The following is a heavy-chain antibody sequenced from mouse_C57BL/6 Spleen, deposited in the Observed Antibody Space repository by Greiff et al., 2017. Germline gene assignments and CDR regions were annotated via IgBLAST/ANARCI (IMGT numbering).Heavy chain of an antibody. V-gene: IGHV3-6*01. J-gene: IGHJ3*01. CDR2: ISYDGSN. CDR3: AKDGFAC. Sequence: DVKLQESGPGLVKPSQSLSLTCSVTGYSITSGYYWNWIRQFPGNKLEWMGYISYDGSNNYNPYLKNRIPINRDQSKNQVLLKLNSVTTEDTSTFSCAKDGFACWGKGTLVTVSA. CDR1: GYSITSGYY.